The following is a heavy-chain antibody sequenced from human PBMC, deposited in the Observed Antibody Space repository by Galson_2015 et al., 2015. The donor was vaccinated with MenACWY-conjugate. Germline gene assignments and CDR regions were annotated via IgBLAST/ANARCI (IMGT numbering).Heavy chain of an antibody. D-gene: IGHD6-13*01. CDR2: NKQNGST. J-gene: IGHJ4*02. CDR1: GGSFCWFY. CDR3: ARSLSGIAAIGDVDY. Sequence: SETLSLTCAVYGGSFCWFYLSWGRPPPREGVGGVWGNKQNGSTNYNPSLKSRVTISVDTSKNQFSLKLSSVTAADTAVYYCARSLSGIAAIGDVDYWGQGPLVTVSS. V-gene: IGHV4-34*01.